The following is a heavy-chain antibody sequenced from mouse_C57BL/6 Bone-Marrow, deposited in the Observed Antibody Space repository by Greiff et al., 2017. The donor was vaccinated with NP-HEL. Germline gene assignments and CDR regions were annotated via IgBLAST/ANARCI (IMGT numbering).Heavy chain of an antibody. V-gene: IGHV1-81*01. J-gene: IGHJ3*01. Sequence: QVQLQQSGAELARPGASVKLSCKASGYTFTSYGISWVKQRTGQGLEWIGEIYPRSGNTYYNEKFKGKATLTADKSSSTAYMELRSLTSEDSAVYFCARLGGYYPWFAYWGQGTLVTVSA. CDR3: ARLGGYYPWFAY. D-gene: IGHD2-3*01. CDR1: GYTFTSYG. CDR2: IYPRSGNT.